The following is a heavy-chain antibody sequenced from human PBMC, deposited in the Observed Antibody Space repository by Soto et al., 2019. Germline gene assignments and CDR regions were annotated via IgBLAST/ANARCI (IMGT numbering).Heavy chain of an antibody. J-gene: IGHJ6*03. CDR2: IYYSGST. CDR3: ARRPRVDMGYYYYYMDV. CDR1: GGSISSSSYY. V-gene: IGHV4-39*01. D-gene: IGHD2-2*01. Sequence: QLQLQESGPGLVKPSETLSLTCTVSGGSISSSSYYWGWIRQPPGKGLEWIGSIYYSGSTYYNPSLKSRVTISVDKSKNQFSLKLSSVTAADTAVYYCARRPRVDMGYYYYYMDVWGKGTTVTVSS.